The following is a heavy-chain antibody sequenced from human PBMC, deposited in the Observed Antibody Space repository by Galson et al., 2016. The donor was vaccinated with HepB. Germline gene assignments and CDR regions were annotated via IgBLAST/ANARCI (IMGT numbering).Heavy chain of an antibody. CDR2: IYPADFDV. Sequence: QSGAEVKKPGESLKISCQVSGSNKFVTDGTGWVRQMPGKGLELMGIIYPADFDVKYGPSFQGRVTISADRSINTAYLQWTSLKASDTAMYYCARSPVWFGQLGGYFDLWGQGTLVTASS. CDR1: GSNKFVTDG. CDR3: ARSPVWFGQLGGYFDL. D-gene: IGHD3-10*01. V-gene: IGHV5-51*01. J-gene: IGHJ4*02.